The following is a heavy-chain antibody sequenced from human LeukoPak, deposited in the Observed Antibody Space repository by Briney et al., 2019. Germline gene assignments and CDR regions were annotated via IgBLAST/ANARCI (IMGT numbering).Heavy chain of an antibody. CDR2: INHSGST. V-gene: IGHV4-34*01. Sequence: SETLSLTCAVYGGSFSGYYWSWIRQPPGKGLEWIGEINHSGSTNYNPSLKSRVTISVDTSKNQFSLKLSSVTAADTAVYYCARRRGYYDFWSGYQDAFDIWGQGTMVTVSS. D-gene: IGHD3-3*01. CDR1: GGSFSGYY. J-gene: IGHJ3*02. CDR3: ARRRGYYDFWSGYQDAFDI.